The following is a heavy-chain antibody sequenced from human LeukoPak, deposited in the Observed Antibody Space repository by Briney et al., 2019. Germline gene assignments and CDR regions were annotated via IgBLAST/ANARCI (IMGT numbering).Heavy chain of an antibody. D-gene: IGHD6-19*01. V-gene: IGHV4-39*01. CDR3: ARLSVSGYYYFDY. CDR1: GGSISSSSNY. CDR2: IYYSGST. J-gene: IGHJ4*02. Sequence: PSETLSLTCTVSGGSISSSSNYWGWIRQLPGKGLEWIGSIYYSGSTYYKTSLKSRVTISVDTSKNQFSLKLSSVTAADTAVYYCARLSVSGYYYFDYWGQGTLVTVSS.